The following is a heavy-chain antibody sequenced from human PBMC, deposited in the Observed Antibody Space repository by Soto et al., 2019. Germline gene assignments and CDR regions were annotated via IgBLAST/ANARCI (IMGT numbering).Heavy chain of an antibody. Sequence: QVQLVESGGGVVQPGRYLRLSCAASGFTFSSYDMHWVRQAPGKGLEWVAVISYDGSNKYYADSVKGRFTISRDNSKNTLYLQMNSLRAEDTAVYYCARETYYDFWSGPYYGMDVWGQGTTVTVSS. J-gene: IGHJ6*02. CDR2: ISYDGSNK. CDR3: ARETYYDFWSGPYYGMDV. D-gene: IGHD3-3*01. CDR1: GFTFSSYD. V-gene: IGHV3-30-3*01.